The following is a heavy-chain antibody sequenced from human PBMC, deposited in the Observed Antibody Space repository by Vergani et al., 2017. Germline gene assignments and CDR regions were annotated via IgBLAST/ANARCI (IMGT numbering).Heavy chain of an antibody. CDR3: ASYTLRFLEWFRNIQTAFDI. D-gene: IGHD3-3*01. Sequence: QVQLVESGGGLVKPGGSLRLSCAASGFTFSDYHMSWIRQAPGKGLEWVSYISSSGSTIYYADSVKGRFTMSRDNAKNSLYLQMNSLRAEDTAVYYCASYTLRFLEWFRNIQTAFDIWGQGTMVTVSS. CDR1: GFTFSDYH. CDR2: ISSSGSTI. V-gene: IGHV3-11*01. J-gene: IGHJ3*02.